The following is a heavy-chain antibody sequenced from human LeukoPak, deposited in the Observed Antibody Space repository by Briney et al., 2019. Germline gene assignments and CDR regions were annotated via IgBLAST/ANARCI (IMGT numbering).Heavy chain of an antibody. J-gene: IGHJ5*02. Sequence: ASVKVSCKASGYTFTSYYMHWVRQAPGQGLEWMGIINPSGGSTSYAQKFQGRVTMTRDTSTSTVYMELSSLRSGDTAVYYCARDLDPKDYDSSGYSTWGQGTLVTVSS. D-gene: IGHD3-22*01. V-gene: IGHV1-46*01. CDR2: INPSGGST. CDR1: GYTFTSYY. CDR3: ARDLDPKDYDSSGYST.